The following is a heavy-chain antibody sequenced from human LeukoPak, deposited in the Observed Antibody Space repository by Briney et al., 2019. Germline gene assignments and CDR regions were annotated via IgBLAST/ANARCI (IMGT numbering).Heavy chain of an antibody. Sequence: GGSLRLSCAASGFTFSDSWMSWVRQAPGKGLEWVANMNQDGSANGHVDSVKGRFTISRDNARNSLYLQMSSLRPEDTAVYYCATYTHWVAGDAWGQGTTVTVSS. D-gene: IGHD3-16*01. V-gene: IGHV3-7*01. CDR3: ATYTHWVAGDA. CDR1: GFTFSDSW. CDR2: MNQDGSAN. J-gene: IGHJ6*02.